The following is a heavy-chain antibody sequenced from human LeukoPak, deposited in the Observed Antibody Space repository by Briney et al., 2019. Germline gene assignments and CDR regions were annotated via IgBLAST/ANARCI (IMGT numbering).Heavy chain of an antibody. J-gene: IGHJ4*02. V-gene: IGHV1-46*01. CDR2: INPSGGST. Sequence: ASVKVSCKASGYTFTSYQMHWVRQAPGQGLEWMGIINPSGGSTIYAQKFQGRVTMTRDTSTSTVSMELSSLRYEDTAIYYCASRVSISFDYWCQGTLVTISS. CDR3: ASRVSISFDY. D-gene: IGHD6-6*01. CDR1: GYTFTSYQ.